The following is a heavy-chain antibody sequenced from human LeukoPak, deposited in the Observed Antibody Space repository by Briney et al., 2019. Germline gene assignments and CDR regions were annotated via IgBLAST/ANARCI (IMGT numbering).Heavy chain of an antibody. D-gene: IGHD3-22*01. CDR2: ISGSGA. CDR3: AISNADSSGYLIY. Sequence: GGSLRLSCTTPKFNFHNYGLTWVRQAPGKELEWVSSISGSGAQYAASVQGRFTISRDNSKNTLYLQMNSLRAEDTAVYYCAISNADSSGYLIYWGQGTLVTVSS. J-gene: IGHJ4*02. V-gene: IGHV3-23*01. CDR1: KFNFHNYG.